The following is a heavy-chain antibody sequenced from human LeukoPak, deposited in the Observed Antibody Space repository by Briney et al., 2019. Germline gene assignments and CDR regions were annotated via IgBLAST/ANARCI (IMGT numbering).Heavy chain of an antibody. CDR2: IWYDGSNK. J-gene: IGHJ4*02. D-gene: IGHD6-13*01. CDR3: ASSPTGAPGIAAAGTEGLDY. Sequence: GGSLRLSCAASGFTFSSYGMRWVRQAPGKGLEWVAVIWYDGSNKYYADSVKGRFTISRDNSKNTLYLQMNSLRAEDTAVYYCASSPTGAPGIAAAGTEGLDYWGQGTLVTVSS. V-gene: IGHV3-33*01. CDR1: GFTFSSYG.